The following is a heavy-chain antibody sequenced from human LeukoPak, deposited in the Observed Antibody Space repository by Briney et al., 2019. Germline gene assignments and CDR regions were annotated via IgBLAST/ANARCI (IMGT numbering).Heavy chain of an antibody. Sequence: GASVKVSCKASGGTFSSYAISWVRQAPGQGLEWMGGIIPIFGTANYAQKFQGRVTITADESTSTAYMELSSLRSEDTAVYYCAKGGPGDHFDSWGQGTLVTVSS. J-gene: IGHJ4*02. CDR1: GGTFSSYA. V-gene: IGHV1-69*13. CDR3: AKGGPGDHFDS. CDR2: IIPIFGTA. D-gene: IGHD2-21*01.